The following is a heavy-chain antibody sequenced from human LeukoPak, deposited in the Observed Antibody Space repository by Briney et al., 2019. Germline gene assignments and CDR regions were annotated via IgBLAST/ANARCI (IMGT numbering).Heavy chain of an antibody. CDR2: ISSSGSTI. J-gene: IGHJ3*02. CDR3: AREIPYSANAFDI. CDR1: GFTFDDYG. V-gene: IGHV3-11*04. Sequence: PGGSLRLSCAASGFTFDDYGMSWVRQAPGKGLEWVSYISSSGSTIYYADSVKGRFTISRDNAKNSLYLQMNSLRAEDTAVYYCAREIPYSANAFDIWGQGTMVTVSS. D-gene: IGHD2-21*01.